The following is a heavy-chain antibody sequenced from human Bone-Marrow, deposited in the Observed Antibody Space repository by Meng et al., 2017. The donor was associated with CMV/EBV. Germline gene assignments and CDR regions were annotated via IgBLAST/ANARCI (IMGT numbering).Heavy chain of an antibody. CDR3: ARRGLAVLAYYGMDV. V-gene: IGHV1-2*02. Sequence: ASVPVSCKASGYTFNGYYIHWVRQAPGHGLEWMGWINPNSGGANYAQKFQGRVTMTRDTSISTAYMELSRLTSDDTAVYYCARRGLAVLAYYGMDVWGQGTTVTVSS. J-gene: IGHJ6*02. CDR1: GYTFNGYY. D-gene: IGHD6-19*01. CDR2: INPNSGGA.